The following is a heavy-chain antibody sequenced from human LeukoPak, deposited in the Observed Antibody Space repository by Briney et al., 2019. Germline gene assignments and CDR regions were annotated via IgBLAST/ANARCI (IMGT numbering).Heavy chain of an antibody. CDR3: ARNFGPDRDLIVVVITGFDY. V-gene: IGHV3-21*06. D-gene: IGHD3-22*01. CDR2: ISSSSSYI. Sequence: PGGSLRLSCAASGFSFSYHNINWVRQAPGKGLEWVSSISSSSSYIYYADSVKGRFTISRDNAKNSLYLQMNSLRAEDTAVYYCARNFGPDRDLIVVVITGFDYWGQGTLVTVSS. J-gene: IGHJ4*02. CDR1: GFSFSYHN.